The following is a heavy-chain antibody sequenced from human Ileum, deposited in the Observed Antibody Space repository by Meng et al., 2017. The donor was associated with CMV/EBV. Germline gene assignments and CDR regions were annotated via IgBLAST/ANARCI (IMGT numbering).Heavy chain of an antibody. D-gene: IGHD3-22*01. J-gene: IGHJ4*02. CDR3: ARVRDYDESSGYIDN. CDR2: IYYSGNT. V-gene: IGHV4-61*01. Sequence: SETLSLACSVSSASFSTASYHWTWLRQPPGKGPEWIGYIYYSGNTRDNPSLNSRVTISVDTPKNQFSLRLSSVTAADTAVYYCARVRDYDESSGYIDNWGQGVQVTVSS. CDR1: SASFSTASYH.